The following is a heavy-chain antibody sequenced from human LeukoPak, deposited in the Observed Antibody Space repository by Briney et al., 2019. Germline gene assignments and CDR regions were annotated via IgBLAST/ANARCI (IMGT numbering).Heavy chain of an antibody. CDR2: IIPIFGTA. D-gene: IGHD5-24*01. J-gene: IGHJ4*02. CDR1: GGTFSSYA. CDR3: ARKAGRHGNLSTPYYFDY. Sequence: SVKVSCKASGGTFSSYAISWVRQAPGQGLEWMGGIIPIFGTANYAQKFQGRVTITADKSTSTAYMELSSLRSEDTAVYYCARKAGRHGNLSTPYYFDYWGQGTLVTVSS. V-gene: IGHV1-69*06.